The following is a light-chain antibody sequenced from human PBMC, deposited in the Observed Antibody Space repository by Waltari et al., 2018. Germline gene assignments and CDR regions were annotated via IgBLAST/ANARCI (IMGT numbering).Light chain of an antibody. CDR3: SSYISSDTLEL. J-gene: IGLJ2*01. CDR1: SSDIGKYNY. CDR2: DVS. V-gene: IGLV2-14*03. Sequence: HSALTQPASVSGSPGPSITISCTGTSSDIGKYNYVSWYQQHPGKAPKLMIFDVSNRPSGVSDRFSGSKSGNTASLTISGLQAEDEADYYCSSYISSDTLELFGGGTSLTVL.